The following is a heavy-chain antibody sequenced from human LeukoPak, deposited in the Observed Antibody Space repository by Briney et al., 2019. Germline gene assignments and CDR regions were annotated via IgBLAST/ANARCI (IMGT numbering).Heavy chain of an antibody. CDR2: ISSSGTIE. Sequence: PGGSLRLSCVASGFTLSGHSMNWVRQTPGKGLEWVSYISSSGTIEFYADSVKGRFAISRENGKNALYLQMNSLRAEDTAVYYCARDSGRYCTIDSCYTDSDYWGRGTLVSVSS. CDR3: ARDSGRYCTIDSCYTDSDY. J-gene: IGHJ4*01. V-gene: IGHV3-48*04. D-gene: IGHD2-2*02. CDR1: GFTLSGHS.